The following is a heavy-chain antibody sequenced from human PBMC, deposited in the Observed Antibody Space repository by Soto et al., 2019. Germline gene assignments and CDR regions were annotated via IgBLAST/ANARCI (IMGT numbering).Heavy chain of an antibody. J-gene: IGHJ6*02. Sequence: QVQLVQSGAEVKKPGSSVKVSCKASGGTFSSYAISWVRQAPGQGLEWMGGIIPIFGTANYAQKFQGRVTITADESTSTAYVELSSLRCEDTAVYYCARGGGYCSSTRCYDYGMDVWGQGTTVTVSS. V-gene: IGHV1-69*01. CDR1: GGTFSSYA. D-gene: IGHD2-2*01. CDR2: IIPIFGTA. CDR3: ARGGGYCSSTRCYDYGMDV.